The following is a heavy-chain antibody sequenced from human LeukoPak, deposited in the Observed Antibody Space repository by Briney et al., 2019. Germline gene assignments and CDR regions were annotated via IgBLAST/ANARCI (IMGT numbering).Heavy chain of an antibody. Sequence: PSETLSLTCTVSGGSISSGGYYWSWIRQHPGKGLEWIGYIFYSGSTNYNPSLKSRVTISVDTSKNQFSLKLSSVTAADTAVYYCARDGMVRGVITADDAFDIWGQGTMVTVSS. D-gene: IGHD3-10*01. J-gene: IGHJ3*02. CDR3: ARDGMVRGVITADDAFDI. CDR1: GGSISSGGYY. V-gene: IGHV4-61*08. CDR2: IFYSGST.